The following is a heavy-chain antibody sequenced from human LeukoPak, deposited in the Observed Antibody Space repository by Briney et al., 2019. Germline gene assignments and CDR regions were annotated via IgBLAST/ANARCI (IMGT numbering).Heavy chain of an antibody. D-gene: IGHD3-10*01. V-gene: IGHV4-4*07. Sequence: PSETLFLTCTVSGASVTDYYWTWIRQPAGKGLEWIGRMSTTENTYYSPSLESRVTISVDGSKNQFSLNLTSLTAADTAVYYCARLEGSGAPVYWGQGIRVTVSS. J-gene: IGHJ4*02. CDR1: GASVTDYY. CDR3: ARLEGSGAPVY. CDR2: MSTTENT.